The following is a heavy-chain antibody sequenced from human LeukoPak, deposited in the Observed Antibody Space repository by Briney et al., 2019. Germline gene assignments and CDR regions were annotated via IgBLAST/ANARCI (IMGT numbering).Heavy chain of an antibody. Sequence: PSETLSLTCAVSGFSVSSGFYWAWIRQSPGKGLEWIANSYHSGNTYSNPSLKSRLTISVDTSMNSFSPRLTSVTAADTAVYYCARAARYTDYLSSSGGLWEYNFDFWGQGTLVTVSS. CDR2: SYHSGNT. V-gene: IGHV4-38-2*01. CDR1: GFSVSSGFY. J-gene: IGHJ4*02. CDR3: ARAARYTDYLSSSGGLWEYNFDF. D-gene: IGHD3-9*01.